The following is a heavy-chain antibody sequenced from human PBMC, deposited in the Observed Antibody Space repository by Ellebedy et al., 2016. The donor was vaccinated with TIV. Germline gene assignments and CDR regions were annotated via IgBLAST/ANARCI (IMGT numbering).Heavy chain of an antibody. D-gene: IGHD4-23*01. CDR1: GFTVSSND. J-gene: IGHJ6*02. Sequence: GESLKIFCAASGFTVSSNDMSWVRQAPGKGLEWVSILYRGGSTYYADSVKGRFSISRDNSKNTLNLQMNSLRAEDTAVYYCANSPPLAFGVNSLDVWGQGTTVTVSS. CDR2: LYRGGST. V-gene: IGHV3-53*01. CDR3: ANSPPLAFGVNSLDV.